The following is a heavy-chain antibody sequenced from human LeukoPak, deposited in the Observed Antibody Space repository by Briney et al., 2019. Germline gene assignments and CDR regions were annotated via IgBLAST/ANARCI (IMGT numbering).Heavy chain of an antibody. V-gene: IGHV3-48*04. D-gene: IGHD3-10*01. Sequence: GGSLRLSCAASGFTFSTYSMNWVRQAPGKGLEWVSYISSSSSTIYYADSVKGRFTISRDNAKNSLYLQMNSLRAEDTAVYYCARESYYYGSGASFDYWGQGTLVTVSS. CDR2: ISSSSSTI. CDR3: ARESYYYGSGASFDY. J-gene: IGHJ4*02. CDR1: GFTFSTYS.